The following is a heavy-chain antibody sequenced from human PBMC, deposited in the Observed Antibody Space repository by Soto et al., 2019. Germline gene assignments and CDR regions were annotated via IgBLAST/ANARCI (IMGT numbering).Heavy chain of an antibody. J-gene: IGHJ4*02. CDR1: GGSFSGYY. CDR3: ARGPLLDLWFGESFRNRFFDY. D-gene: IGHD3-10*01. Sequence: QVQLQQWGAGLLKPSETLSLTCAVYGGSFSGYYWSWIRQPPGKGLEWIGEINHSGSTNYNPSLKSRVTISVDTSKNQFSLKLSSVTAADTAVYYCARGPLLDLWFGESFRNRFFDYWGQGTLVTVSS. CDR2: INHSGST. V-gene: IGHV4-34*01.